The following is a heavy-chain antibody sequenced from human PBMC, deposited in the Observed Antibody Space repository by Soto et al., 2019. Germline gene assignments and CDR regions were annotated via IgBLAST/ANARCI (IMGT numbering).Heavy chain of an antibody. CDR1: GFTFDDYA. CDR2: ISWNSGSI. V-gene: IGHV3-9*01. CDR3: AKFVETYYDILTGYRDAFDI. D-gene: IGHD3-9*01. Sequence: EVQLVESGGGLVQPGRSLRLSCAASGFTFDDYAMHWVRQAPGKGLEWVSGISWNSGSIGYADSVKGRFTISRDNAKNSLYLQSNSLRAEDTALYYCAKFVETYYDILTGYRDAFDIWGQGTMVTVSS. J-gene: IGHJ3*02.